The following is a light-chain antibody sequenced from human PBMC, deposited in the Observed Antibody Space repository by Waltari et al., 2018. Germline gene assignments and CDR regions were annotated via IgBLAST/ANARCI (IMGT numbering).Light chain of an antibody. CDR1: GLGDKY. CDR3: QAWDSSTVV. V-gene: IGLV3-1*01. Sequence: SYELTQPPSVSVSPGQTARISCSGDGLGDKYACWYQQKQGQSPVLAIYQDAKRPSGIPERFSGSNSENTATLTIGGTQAMDEADYYCQAWDSSTVVFGGGTKLTVL. CDR2: QDA. J-gene: IGLJ2*01.